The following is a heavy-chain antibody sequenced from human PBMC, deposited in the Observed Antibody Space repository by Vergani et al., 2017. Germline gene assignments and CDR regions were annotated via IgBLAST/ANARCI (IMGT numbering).Heavy chain of an antibody. D-gene: IGHD2-15*01. CDR3: ARDYCSGGSCYSGYYYYYMDV. J-gene: IGHJ6*03. Sequence: QVQLQESGPGLVKPSETLSLTCTVSGGSISSYYWSWIRQPAGKGLEWIGRIYTSGSTNYNPSLKSRVTISVDTSKNQFSLKLSSVTAADTAVYYCARDYCSGGSCYSGYYYYYMDVWGKGTTVTVSS. V-gene: IGHV4-4*07. CDR1: GGSISSYY. CDR2: IYTSGST.